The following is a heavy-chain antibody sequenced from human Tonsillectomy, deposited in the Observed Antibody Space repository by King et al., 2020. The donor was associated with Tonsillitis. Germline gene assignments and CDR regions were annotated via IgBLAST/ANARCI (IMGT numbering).Heavy chain of an antibody. CDR1: GGTFSNSV. V-gene: IGHV1-69*12. Sequence: VQLVQSGAEVKKPGSSVKVSCKASGGTFSNSVISWVRQAPGQGLEWMGGIIPIFGTTNYAQKFRGRVTITADESTSTAYMELSSLRSEDTAVYYWARDTTTTPDAFDIWGQGTRVTVSS. CDR2: IIPIFGTT. D-gene: IGHD1-1*01. J-gene: IGHJ3*02. CDR3: ARDTTTTPDAFDI.